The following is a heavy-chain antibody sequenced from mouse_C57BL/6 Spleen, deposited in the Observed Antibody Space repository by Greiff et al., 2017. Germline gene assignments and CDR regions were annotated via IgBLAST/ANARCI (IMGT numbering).Heavy chain of an antibody. Sequence: EVQLQQSGPELVKPGASVKMSCKASGYTFTDYNMHWVKQNHGKSLEWIGYINPNNGGTSYNQKFKGKATLTVNKSSSTAYMELRSLTSEDSAVYYCARDRYSNSYYAMDYWGQGTSVTVSS. J-gene: IGHJ4*01. D-gene: IGHD2-5*01. CDR2: INPNNGGT. V-gene: IGHV1-22*01. CDR3: ARDRYSNSYYAMDY. CDR1: GYTFTDYN.